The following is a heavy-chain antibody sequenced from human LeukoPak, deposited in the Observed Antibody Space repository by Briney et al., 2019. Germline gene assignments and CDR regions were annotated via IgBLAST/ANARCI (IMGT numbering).Heavy chain of an antibody. Sequence: SETLSLTCAVSGGSISSGSYYWGWVRQPPGKGLEYIGTIFYSGSTYYNPSLKSRVTMSVDTSKNHFSLKLSSVTAADTAVFYCARLTFFTYYYDSSDYKGFYFDYWGQGSLVTVSS. D-gene: IGHD3-22*01. CDR2: IFYSGST. CDR1: GGSISSGSYY. V-gene: IGHV4-39*02. J-gene: IGHJ4*02. CDR3: ARLTFFTYYYDSSDYKGFYFDY.